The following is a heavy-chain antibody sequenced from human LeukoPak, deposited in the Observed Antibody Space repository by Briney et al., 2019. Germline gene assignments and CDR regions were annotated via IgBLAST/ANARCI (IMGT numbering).Heavy chain of an antibody. CDR1: GYTFTGYY. V-gene: IGHV1-2*02. J-gene: IGHJ6*03. CDR3: ARDPNCSSPSCHDIDYYYYMDV. Sequence: GASVKVSCKASGYTFTGYYMHWVRQAPRQGLEWMGWINPSSGDTNYAQQFQGRVTMTRDTSISTAYMELKRLRSDDTAVYYCARDPNCSSPSCHDIDYYYYMDVWGKGTTVTVSS. D-gene: IGHD2-2*01. CDR2: INPSSGDT.